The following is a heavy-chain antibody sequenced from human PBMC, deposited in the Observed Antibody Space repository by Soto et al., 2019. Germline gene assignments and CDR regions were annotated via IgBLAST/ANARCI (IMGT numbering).Heavy chain of an antibody. J-gene: IGHJ6*02. Sequence: SETLSLTCTVSGGSISSGDYYWSWIRQPPGKGLEWIGYIYYSGSTYYNPSLKSRVTISVDTSKNQFSLKLSSVTAADTAVYYCARGKYYDFWSGYYTGSRQTYYYYGMDVWGQGTTVTVSS. D-gene: IGHD3-3*01. CDR3: ARGKYYDFWSGYYTGSRQTYYYYGMDV. V-gene: IGHV4-30-4*01. CDR1: GGSISSGDYY. CDR2: IYYSGST.